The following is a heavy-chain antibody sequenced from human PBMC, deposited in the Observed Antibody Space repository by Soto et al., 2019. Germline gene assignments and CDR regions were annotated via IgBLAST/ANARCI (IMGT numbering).Heavy chain of an antibody. CDR3: AKDHGGAFDI. CDR1: CFFFSGCG. Sequence: GGPLRISCAASCFFFSGCGIHWVRQAPGKGLEWVAVISYDGSNKYYADSVKGRFTISRDNSKNTLYLQMNSLRAEDTAVYYCAKDHGGAFDIWGQGTMVTVSS. J-gene: IGHJ3*02. CDR2: ISYDGSNK. D-gene: IGHD3-10*01. V-gene: IGHV3-30*18.